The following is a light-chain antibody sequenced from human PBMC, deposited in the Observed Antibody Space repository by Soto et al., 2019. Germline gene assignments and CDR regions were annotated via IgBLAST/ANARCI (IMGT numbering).Light chain of an antibody. CDR2: EVT. CDR3: SSLTSGSTRV. CDR1: SSDVGGYDY. V-gene: IGLV2-14*01. Sequence: QSALTQPASVSGSPGQSITISCTGTSSDVGGYDYVSWYQQHPDKAPKLIVYEVTHRPSGVSNRFSGSKSGNTASLTISGLQAEDEADYYCSSLTSGSTRVFGTVTKLTVL. J-gene: IGLJ1*01.